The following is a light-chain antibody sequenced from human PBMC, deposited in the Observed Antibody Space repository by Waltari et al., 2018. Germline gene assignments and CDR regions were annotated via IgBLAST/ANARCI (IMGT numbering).Light chain of an antibody. CDR1: QGVDNH. CDR2: AAS. J-gene: IGKJ5*01. V-gene: IGKV1-9*01. CDR3: QQFKSYPLT. Sequence: DIQLTQSPSFLSASVGDRVTITCRASQGVDNHLAWFQQKPGKAPNLLIYAASTLQSGVPSRFSGSRSGTEFTLTISCLQPEDFATYYCQQFKSYPLTFGQGTRLEIK.